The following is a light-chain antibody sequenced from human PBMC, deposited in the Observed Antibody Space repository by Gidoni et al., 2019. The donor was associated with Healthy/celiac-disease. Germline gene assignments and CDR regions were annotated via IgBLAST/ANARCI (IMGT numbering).Light chain of an antibody. CDR2: YSS. CDR3: QQYNSYPLT. V-gene: IGKV1-5*01. Sequence: DIQMTQSPSTLSASVGDRVTITCRASQSISSWLAWYQQKPGKAPKLLIYYSSSLESGVPSRFSGSGSGTEFTLTSSSLQPDDFATYYFQQYNSYPLTFGGGTKVEIK. J-gene: IGKJ4*01. CDR1: QSISSW.